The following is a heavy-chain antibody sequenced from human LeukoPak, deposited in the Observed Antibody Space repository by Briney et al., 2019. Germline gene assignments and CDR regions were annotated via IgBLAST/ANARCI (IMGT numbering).Heavy chain of an antibody. CDR1: GGSISSGSYY. D-gene: IGHD6-13*01. CDR3: ARDREQQLVRFYNAFDM. CDR2: IYTSGST. J-gene: IGHJ3*02. Sequence: PSQTLSLTCTVSGGSISSGSYYWSWIRQPAWKGLEWIGRIYTSGSTNYNPSLKSRVTISVDTSKNQFSLKLSSVTAADTAVYYCARDREQQLVRFYNAFDMWGQGTMVTVSS. V-gene: IGHV4-61*02.